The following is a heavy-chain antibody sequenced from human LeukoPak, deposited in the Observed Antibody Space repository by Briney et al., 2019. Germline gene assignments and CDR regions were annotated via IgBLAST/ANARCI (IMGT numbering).Heavy chain of an antibody. J-gene: IGHJ4*02. CDR2: ISRTSSDI. CDR1: GFTFSSYS. CDR3: ARELYPGEI. D-gene: IGHD2-8*01. V-gene: IGHV3-21*01. Sequence: GGSLRLSCTAYGFTFSSYSMNWVRQAPGKGLEWVMYISRTSSDIYYADSLKGRFTTSRDNAKNSLYLQMNSLRVEDTAVYYCARELYPGEIWGQGTLVTVSS.